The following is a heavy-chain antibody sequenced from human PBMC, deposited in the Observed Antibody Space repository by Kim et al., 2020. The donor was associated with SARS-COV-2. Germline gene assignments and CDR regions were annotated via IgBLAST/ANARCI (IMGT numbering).Heavy chain of an antibody. J-gene: IGHJ5*02. D-gene: IGHD3-3*01. CDR1: GGSISSGGYY. Sequence: SETLSLTCTVSGGSISSGGYYWSWIRQHPGKGLEWIGYIYYSGSTYYNPSLKSRVTISVDTSKNQFSLKLSSVTAADTAVYYCARRGPPQDFWFDPWGQGTLVTVSS. CDR2: IYYSGST. V-gene: IGHV4-31*03. CDR3: ARRGPPQDFWFDP.